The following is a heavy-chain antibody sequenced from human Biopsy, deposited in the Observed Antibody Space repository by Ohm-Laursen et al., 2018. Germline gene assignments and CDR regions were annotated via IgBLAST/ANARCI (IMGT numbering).Heavy chain of an antibody. D-gene: IGHD4-11*01. Sequence: GTLSLTCAVSGDSVTKYCWSWIRQPPGKGLEWIGHIYYSVMTNYNPSLQSRVSISVDTSRNQVSLTLSSVTAADTAVYYCARDSGILNYGNFKYYHYYGMDVWGQGTKVTVSS. CDR3: ARDSGILNYGNFKYYHYYGMDV. CDR1: GDSVTKYC. V-gene: IGHV4-59*02. J-gene: IGHJ6*02. CDR2: IYYSVMT.